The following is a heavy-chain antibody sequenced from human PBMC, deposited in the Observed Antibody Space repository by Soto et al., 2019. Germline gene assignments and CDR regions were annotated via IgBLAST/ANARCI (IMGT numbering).Heavy chain of an antibody. CDR1: GNTPTEIS. J-gene: IGHJ3*02. V-gene: IGHV1-24*01. CDR3: ASLAGHPVYAFDI. CDR2: FDPEDGET. D-gene: IGHD6-13*01. Sequence: GASGKLSCKDSGNTPTEISMEWVLQAPGKGLEWMGGFDPEDGETNYAQKFQGRVTMTTDTSTSTAYMELRSLRSDDTAVYYCASLAGHPVYAFDIWGQGTMVTVSS.